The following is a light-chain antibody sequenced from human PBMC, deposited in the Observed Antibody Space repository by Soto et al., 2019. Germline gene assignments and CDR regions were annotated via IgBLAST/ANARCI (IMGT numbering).Light chain of an antibody. V-gene: IGLV2-8*01. CDR1: SSDVGGYNY. CDR3: SSYAGSNYVV. CDR2: EVS. Sequence: QSALTQPPSASGSPGQSVTIYCTGTSSDVGGYNYVSWYQQHPGKAPKLMIYEVSKRPSGVPDRFSGSKSGNTASLTVSGLQAEDEADYYCSSYAGSNYVVFGGGTKQTVL. J-gene: IGLJ2*01.